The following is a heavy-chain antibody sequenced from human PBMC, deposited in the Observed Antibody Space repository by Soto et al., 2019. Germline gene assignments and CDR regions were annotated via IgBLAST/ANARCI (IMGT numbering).Heavy chain of an antibody. Sequence: SETLSLTCTVSGGSVSSGSYYWSWIRQPPGKGLEWIGYIYYSGSTNYNPSPKSRVTISVDTSKNQFSLKLSSVTAADTAVYYCAREPPGRRAFDYWGQGTLVTVSS. J-gene: IGHJ4*02. V-gene: IGHV4-61*01. CDR2: IYYSGST. CDR3: AREPPGRRAFDY. CDR1: GGSVSSGSYY.